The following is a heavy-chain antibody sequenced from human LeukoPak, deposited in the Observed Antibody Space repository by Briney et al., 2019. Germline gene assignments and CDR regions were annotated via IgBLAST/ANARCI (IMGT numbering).Heavy chain of an antibody. Sequence: ASVKVFCKASGYTFTGYYILWVRQVPGQGLEWMGWINPNSGGTTYAQNFQGRVTMTRDTSISTAYMELSRLRSDDTAVYYCARSPYYGSSGPFDYWGQGTLVTVSS. J-gene: IGHJ4*02. CDR2: INPNSGGT. V-gene: IGHV1-2*02. CDR1: GYTFTGYY. D-gene: IGHD3-22*01. CDR3: ARSPYYGSSGPFDY.